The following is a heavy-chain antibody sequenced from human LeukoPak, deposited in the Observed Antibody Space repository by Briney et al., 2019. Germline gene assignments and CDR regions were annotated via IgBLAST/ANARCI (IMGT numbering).Heavy chain of an antibody. J-gene: IGHJ4*02. D-gene: IGHD2-2*01. CDR3: AKESLRVVPSATFDY. CDR2: FRGSGGST. Sequence: GGSLRLSCAASGFTFSSYGMRWVRQAPGKGLEWVSAFRGSGGSTYYADSVKGRFTISRDNSKNTLYLLMHSLRAEDTAVYYCAKESLRVVPSATFDYWGQGTLVTVSS. V-gene: IGHV3-23*01. CDR1: GFTFSSYG.